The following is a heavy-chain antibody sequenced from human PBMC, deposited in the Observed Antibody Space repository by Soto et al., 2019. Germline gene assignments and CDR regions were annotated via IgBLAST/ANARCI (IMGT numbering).Heavy chain of an antibody. CDR3: TASTVNNWFDP. CDR2: IKSKTDGGTT. V-gene: IGHV3-15*07. Sequence: GGSLRLSCAASGFTFSNAWMNWVRQAPGKGLEWVGRIKSKTDGGTTDYAAPVKGRFTISRDDSKNTLNLQMNSLKTEDTAVYYCTASTVNNWFDPWGQGTLVTVSS. J-gene: IGHJ5*02. CDR1: GFTFSNAW. D-gene: IGHD4-17*01.